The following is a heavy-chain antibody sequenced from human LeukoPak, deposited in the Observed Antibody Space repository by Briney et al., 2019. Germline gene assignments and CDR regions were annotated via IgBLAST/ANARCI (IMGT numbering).Heavy chain of an antibody. V-gene: IGHV3-21*01. Sequence: GGSLRLSCAASGFTFSSYSMNWVRQAPGKGLEWVSSIGSSSSYKYYADSVKGRFTISRDNAKNSLYLQMNSLRAEDTAVYYCARGDRYCSGGSCYGVVHWGQGTLVTVSS. CDR2: IGSSSSYK. D-gene: IGHD2-15*01. CDR3: ARGDRYCSGGSCYGVVH. J-gene: IGHJ4*02. CDR1: GFTFSSYS.